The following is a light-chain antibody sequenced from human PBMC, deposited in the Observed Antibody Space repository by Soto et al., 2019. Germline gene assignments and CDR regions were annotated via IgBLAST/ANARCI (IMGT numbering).Light chain of an antibody. Sequence: QSVLTQPRSVSGSPGQSVTISCTATGSDVGDSSHVSWYQLHPGKAPKLMIYEVNNRPSGVPDRFSGSKSGSTASLTISGLQAEDEAEYYCCLSPGSLTWLFGRGTKVTVL. CDR2: EVN. V-gene: IGLV2-11*01. CDR1: GSDVGDSSH. J-gene: IGLJ3*02. CDR3: CLSPGSLTWL.